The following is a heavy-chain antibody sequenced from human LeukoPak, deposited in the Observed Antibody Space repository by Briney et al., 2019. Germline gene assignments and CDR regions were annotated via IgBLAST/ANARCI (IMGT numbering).Heavy chain of an antibody. V-gene: IGHV1-18*01. CDR3: ARALAGGDYVSPDY. D-gene: IGHD4-17*01. CDR1: GYTLTSFG. CDR2: ISTYNGNT. Sequence: GASMKVSCKASGYTLTSFGITWVRQAPGQGLEWMGWISTYNGNTNYAQKFRGRVTMTTDTSTNTGYMELRSLRSDDTALYYCARALAGGDYVSPDYWGQGTLVTVSS. J-gene: IGHJ4*02.